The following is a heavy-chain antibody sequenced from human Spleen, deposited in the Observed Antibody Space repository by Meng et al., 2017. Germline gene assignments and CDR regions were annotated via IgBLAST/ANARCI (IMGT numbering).Heavy chain of an antibody. Sequence: GESLKISCAASGFSFRSYEMNWVRQAPGRRLEWISYFSSTASTVYYADFVKGRFTVSRESAKDSLYLQMNSLRAEDTALYYCARGAGSGASGGYRPFDSWGLGTLVTVSS. D-gene: IGHD5-12*01. CDR3: ARGAGSGASGGYRPFDS. V-gene: IGHV3-48*03. CDR2: FSSTASTV. J-gene: IGHJ4*02. CDR1: GFSFRSYE.